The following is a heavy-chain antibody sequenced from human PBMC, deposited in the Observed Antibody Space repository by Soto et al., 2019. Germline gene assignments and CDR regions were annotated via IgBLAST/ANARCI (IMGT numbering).Heavy chain of an antibody. Sequence: GASVKVSCKASGYTFTSYGISWVRQAPGQGLEWMGWISAYNGNTNYAQKLQGRVTMTTDTSTSTAYMELRSLRSDDTAVYYCARALRITMVRGVIPGLDAFDIWGQGTMVPVSS. V-gene: IGHV1-18*01. J-gene: IGHJ3*02. CDR1: GYTFTSYG. CDR2: ISAYNGNT. CDR3: ARALRITMVRGVIPGLDAFDI. D-gene: IGHD3-10*01.